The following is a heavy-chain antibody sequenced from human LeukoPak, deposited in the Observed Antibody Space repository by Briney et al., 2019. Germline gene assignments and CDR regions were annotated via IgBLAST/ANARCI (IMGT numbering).Heavy chain of an antibody. CDR1: GYSFASSW. J-gene: IGHJ6*03. CDR2: IYPDDSDT. V-gene: IGHV5-51*01. Sequence: GESLKISCKGSGYSFASSWIGWVRQMPGKGLEWMGVIYPDDSDTRCSPSFEGQITISVDKSISTAYLQWSSLKASDTAVYYCARHGHCTNGVCYSNYYYHMDVWGKGTTVTVSS. CDR3: ARHGHCTNGVCYSNYYYHMDV. D-gene: IGHD2-8*01.